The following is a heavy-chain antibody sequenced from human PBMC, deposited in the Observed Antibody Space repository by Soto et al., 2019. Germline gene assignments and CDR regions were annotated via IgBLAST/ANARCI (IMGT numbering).Heavy chain of an antibody. D-gene: IGHD4-17*01. CDR2: INTGNGHT. Sequence: QVQLVQSGAEVKKPGASVKVSCKASGYTFTRYAMHWVRQAPGQGLEWMGWINTGNGHTHYSQKFQGRVTFTRDASATTAYMELSSLTSEDTAVYYCARNVDYFDPGGQGTLVTVSS. CDR3: ARNVDYFDP. CDR1: GYTFTRYA. V-gene: IGHV1-3*04. J-gene: IGHJ5*02.